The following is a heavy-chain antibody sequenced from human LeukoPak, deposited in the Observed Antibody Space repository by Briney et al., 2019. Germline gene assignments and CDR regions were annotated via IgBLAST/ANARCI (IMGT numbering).Heavy chain of an antibody. J-gene: IGHJ4*02. CDR2: IYPDGST. D-gene: IGHD2-8*01. V-gene: IGHV3-53*01. CDR1: GFTFSSYS. Sequence: GGSLRLSCVASGFTFSSYSMSWVRQAPGKGLGWVSVIYPDGSTYYADSVKGRFTISRDNSKNTLYLQMNSLRAEDTAVYYCATCTWLHYFDHWGQGTLVTVSS. CDR3: ATCTWLHYFDH.